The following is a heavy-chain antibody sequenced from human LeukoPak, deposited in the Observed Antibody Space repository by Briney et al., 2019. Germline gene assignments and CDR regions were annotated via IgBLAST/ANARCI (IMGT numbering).Heavy chain of an antibody. J-gene: IGHJ4*02. CDR1: GFTFNTYS. Sequence: GGSLRLSCAASGFTFNTYSMNWVRQAPGKGLEWVSYISGSSSTIYYADSVKGRFTISRDNAKNSLYLQMNSLRAEDTAVYYCARGGSGYKYWGQGTLVTVSS. D-gene: IGHD5-18*01. V-gene: IGHV3-48*01. CDR2: ISGSSSTI. CDR3: ARGGSGYKY.